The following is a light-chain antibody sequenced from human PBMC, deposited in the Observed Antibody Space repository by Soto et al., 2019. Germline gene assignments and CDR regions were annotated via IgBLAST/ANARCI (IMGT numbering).Light chain of an antibody. CDR2: DVS. CDR3: SSYTSSSTLNYV. Sequence: QSDLTQPASVPGSPGQSITISCTGTSSDVGGYNYVSWYQQHPGKAPKLMIYDVSNRPSGVSNRFSGSKSGNTASLTISGLQAEDEADYYCSSYTSSSTLNYVFGTGTKVTVL. J-gene: IGLJ1*01. CDR1: SSDVGGYNY. V-gene: IGLV2-14*01.